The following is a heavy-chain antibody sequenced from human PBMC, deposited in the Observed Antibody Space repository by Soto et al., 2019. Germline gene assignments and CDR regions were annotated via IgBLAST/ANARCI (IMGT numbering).Heavy chain of an antibody. Sequence: QITLKESGPTLVKPTQTLTLTCTFSGFSLSTSGVGVGWIRQPPGKALEWLALIYWDDDKRYSPSLKSRLTIPKNPTKTRVVFIMTTMDPVDTATFSCPLFSGGLAYWGRDTL. CDR3: PLFSGGLAY. CDR2: IYWDDDK. V-gene: IGHV2-5*02. CDR1: GFSLSTSGVG. D-gene: IGHD2-15*01. J-gene: IGHJ4*02.